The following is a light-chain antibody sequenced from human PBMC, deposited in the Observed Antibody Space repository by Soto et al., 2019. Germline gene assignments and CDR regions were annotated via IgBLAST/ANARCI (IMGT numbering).Light chain of an antibody. Sequence: QAVVTQPASVSGSPGQSITISCTGTSSDVGGYNYVSWYQQHPGKAPRLIIYEVSNRPSGVSSRFSGSKSGNTASLTISGLQTEDEAEYYCSSYTSSSTLVFGGGTKLTVL. CDR3: SSYTSSSTLV. CDR2: EVS. V-gene: IGLV2-14*01. CDR1: SSDVGGYNY. J-gene: IGLJ2*01.